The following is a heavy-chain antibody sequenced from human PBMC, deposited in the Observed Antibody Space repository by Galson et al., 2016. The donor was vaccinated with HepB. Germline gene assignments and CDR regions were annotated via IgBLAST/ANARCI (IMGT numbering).Heavy chain of an antibody. CDR2: ISSSGSYT. V-gene: IGHV3-11*06. J-gene: IGHJ4*02. D-gene: IGHD4-17*01. CDR3: ARERDYGDYVVFDY. CDR1: GFTFSDYY. Sequence: SLRLSCAAPGFTFSDYYMSWIRQAPGKGLEWVTYISSSGSYTYYAESVKGRFTISRGNAKNSLYLQLNSLRVEDTAVYYCARERDYGDYVVFDYWGQGSLATVSS.